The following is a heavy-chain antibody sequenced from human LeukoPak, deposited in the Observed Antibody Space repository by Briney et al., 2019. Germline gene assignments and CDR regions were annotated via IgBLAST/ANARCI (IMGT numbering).Heavy chain of an antibody. CDR3: AKDSGYCSSTSCWDYYYYGMDV. D-gene: IGHD2-2*01. V-gene: IGHV3-23*01. J-gene: IGHJ6*02. Sequence: GGSLRLSCAASGFTFSSYAMSWVRQAPGKGLEWVSAISGSVCSTYYADSVKGRFTISRDNSKNTLYLQMNSLRAEDTAVYYCAKDSGYCSSTSCWDYYYYGMDVWGQGTTVTVSS. CDR2: ISGSVCST. CDR1: GFTFSSYA.